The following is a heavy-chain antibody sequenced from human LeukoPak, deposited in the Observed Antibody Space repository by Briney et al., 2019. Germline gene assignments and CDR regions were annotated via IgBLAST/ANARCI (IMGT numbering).Heavy chain of an antibody. CDR1: GFTFSSYS. CDR2: ISSSSSYI. Sequence: GGSLRLSCAASGFTFSSYSMNWFRQAPGKGLEWVSSISSSSSYIYYADSVKGRFTISRDNAKNSLYLQMNSLRAEDTAVYYCASSRCSSTSCYPYYFDYWGQGTLVTVSS. J-gene: IGHJ4*02. D-gene: IGHD2-2*01. CDR3: ASSRCSSTSCYPYYFDY. V-gene: IGHV3-21*01.